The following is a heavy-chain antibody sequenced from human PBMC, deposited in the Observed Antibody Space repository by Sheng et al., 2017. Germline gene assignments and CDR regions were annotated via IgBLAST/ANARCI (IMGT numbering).Heavy chain of an antibody. V-gene: IGHV3-33*01. CDR3: ARDPIFQNCTNGVCYPSYYYYGMDV. J-gene: IGHJ6*02. Sequence: QVQLVESGGGVVQPGRSLRLSCAASGFTFSSYGMHWVRQAPGKGLEWVAVIWYDGSNKYYADSVKGRFTISRDNSKNTLYLQMNSLRAEDTAVYYCARDPIFQNCTNGVCYPSYYYYGMDVWDQGP. D-gene: IGHD2-8*01. CDR1: GFTFSSYG. CDR2: IWYDGSNK.